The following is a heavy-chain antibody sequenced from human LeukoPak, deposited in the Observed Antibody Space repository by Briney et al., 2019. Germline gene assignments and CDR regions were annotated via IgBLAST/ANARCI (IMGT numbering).Heavy chain of an antibody. Sequence: GGSLRLSCAASGFTFSSYSMNWVRQAPGKGLEWVSSISSSSSYIYYADSVKGRFTISRDNAKNSLYLQMNSLRAEDTAVYYCARDGDYGDYIDYWGQGTLVTVSS. CDR1: GFTFSSYS. CDR3: ARDGDYGDYIDY. CDR2: ISSSSSYI. D-gene: IGHD4-17*01. J-gene: IGHJ4*02. V-gene: IGHV3-21*01.